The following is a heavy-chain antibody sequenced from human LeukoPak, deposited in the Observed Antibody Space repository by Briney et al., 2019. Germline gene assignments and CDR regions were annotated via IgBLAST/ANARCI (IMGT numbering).Heavy chain of an antibody. D-gene: IGHD3-16*02. CDR2: IYHSGST. V-gene: IGHV4-38-2*02. CDR1: GYSISSGYY. J-gene: IGHJ4*02. Sequence: SETLSLTCTVSGYSISSGYYWGWIRQPPGKGLEWIGSIYHSGSTYYNPSLKSRVTISVDTSKNQFSLKLSSVTAADTAVYYCARVVGRLGELSFDYWGQGTLVTVSS. CDR3: ARVVGRLGELSFDY.